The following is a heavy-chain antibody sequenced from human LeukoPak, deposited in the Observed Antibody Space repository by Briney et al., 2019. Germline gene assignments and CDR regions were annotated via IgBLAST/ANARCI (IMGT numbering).Heavy chain of an antibody. D-gene: IGHD2-21*02. J-gene: IGHJ6*03. CDR1: GGSFSGYY. CDR3: SYEGHPTNCGGDCYSDPDYYYYYMDV. Sequence: KPSETPSLTCAVYGGSFSGYYWSWIRQPPGKGLEWIGEINHSGSTNYNPSLKNRVTISVDTSKNQFSLKLSSVTAADTAVYYCSYEGHPTNCGGDCYSDPDYYYYYMDVWGKGTTVTISS. V-gene: IGHV4-34*01. CDR2: INHSGST.